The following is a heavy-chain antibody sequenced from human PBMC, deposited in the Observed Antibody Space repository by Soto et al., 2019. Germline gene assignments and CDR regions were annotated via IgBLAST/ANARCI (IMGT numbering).Heavy chain of an antibody. D-gene: IGHD3-10*01. CDR1: GFSFSTYS. J-gene: IGHJ3*02. V-gene: IGHV3-48*01. Sequence: PGGSLRLSCAASGFSFSTYSMNWVRQAPGQGLEWVSYISSSSSTIYHADSVKGRFTISRDNAKNSLYPQMNSLRAEDTAVYYCARDRASGNYYHDAFDTWGQWTMVPVSS. CDR3: ARDRASGNYYHDAFDT. CDR2: ISSSSSTI.